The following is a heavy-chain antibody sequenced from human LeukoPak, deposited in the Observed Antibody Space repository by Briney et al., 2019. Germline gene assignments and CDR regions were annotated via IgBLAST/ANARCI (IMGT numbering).Heavy chain of an antibody. CDR2: IYDSGST. CDR1: GGSISSNNYF. V-gene: IGHV4-39*01. Sequence: SETLSLTCAVSGGSISSNNYFWGWIRQPPGKGLEWIGSIYDSGSTYYNPSLKSRATISVDTSKNQFSLKLNSVTAADTAMYYCQSRFLEWLLDYWGQGTLVTVSS. CDR3: QSRFLEWLLDY. D-gene: IGHD3-3*01. J-gene: IGHJ4*02.